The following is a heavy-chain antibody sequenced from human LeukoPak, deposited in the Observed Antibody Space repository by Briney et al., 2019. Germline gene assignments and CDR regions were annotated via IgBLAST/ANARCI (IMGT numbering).Heavy chain of an antibody. V-gene: IGHV3-7*01. CDR3: ARDGDSGGDYFDY. D-gene: IGHD2-15*01. CDR2: IKQDGSEK. CDR1: GFTFSSYW. J-gene: IGHJ4*02. Sequence: GGSLRLSCAASGFTFSSYWMSWVRQAPGKGLEWVANIKQDGSEKYYVDSVKGRFTISRDNAKNSLYLQMNSLRAEDTAVYYCARDGDSGGDYFDYWGQGTLVTVSS.